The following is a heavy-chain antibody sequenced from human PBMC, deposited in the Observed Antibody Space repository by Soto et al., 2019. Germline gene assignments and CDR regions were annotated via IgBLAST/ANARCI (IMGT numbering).Heavy chain of an antibody. J-gene: IGHJ4*02. D-gene: IGHD3-9*01. CDR2: VYAGGNT. CDR1: GFSVTSNY. CDR3: ARVTTFYDILTSSYALNDFDY. Sequence: VQLVESGGTLVQPGGSLRLSCAAAGFSVTSNYMTWVRQAPGKGLECVSVVYAGGNTYYPDSVKGRFTISSDNSKNTLFLQMNNLSAEDTAVYYCARVTTFYDILTSSYALNDFDYWGQGTRVTVSS. V-gene: IGHV3-53*01.